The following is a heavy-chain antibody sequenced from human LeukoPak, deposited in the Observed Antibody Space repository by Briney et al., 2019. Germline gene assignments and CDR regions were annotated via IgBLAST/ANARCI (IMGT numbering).Heavy chain of an antibody. D-gene: IGHD1-26*01. CDR1: GYTFTGYY. V-gene: IGHV1-2*06. CDR3: ARDEQGGYFDY. CDR2: INPNSGGT. Sequence: ASVKVSCKASGYTFTGYYMHWVRQAPGQGLEWMGRINPNSGGTNYAQKFQGRVTMTRDTSISTAYMELSRLRPDDTAVYYCARDEQGGYFDYWGQGTLVTVSS. J-gene: IGHJ4*02.